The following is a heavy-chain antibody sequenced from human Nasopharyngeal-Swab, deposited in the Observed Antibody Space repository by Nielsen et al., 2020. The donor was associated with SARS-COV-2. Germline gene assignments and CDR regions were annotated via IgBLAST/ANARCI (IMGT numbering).Heavy chain of an antibody. CDR1: GFTFSSYS. Sequence: GESLKISCAASGFTFSSYSMNWVRQAPGRGLEWVSSTSSSSSYIYYADSVKGRFTISRDNAKNSLYLQMNSLRAEDTAVYYCARDRVKIQGANSPYYYYYYGLDVWGQGTTVTVSS. D-gene: IGHD3-10*01. CDR2: TSSSSSYI. V-gene: IGHV3-21*01. J-gene: IGHJ6*02. CDR3: ARDRVKIQGANSPYYYYYYGLDV.